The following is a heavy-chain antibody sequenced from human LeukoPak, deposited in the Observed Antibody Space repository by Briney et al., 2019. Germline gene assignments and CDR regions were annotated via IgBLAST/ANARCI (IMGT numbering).Heavy chain of an antibody. J-gene: IGHJ6*03. D-gene: IGHD2-2*01. CDR1: GFTFDDYA. CDR3: AKASLGVVPAAIGYMDV. Sequence: GRSLRLSCEASGFTFDDYAMHWVRQAPGKGLEWVSVIYSGGSTYYADSVKGRFTISRDNSKNTLYLQMNSLRAEDTAVYYCAKASLGVVPAAIGYMDVWGKGTTVTVSS. V-gene: IGHV3-53*01. CDR2: IYSGGST.